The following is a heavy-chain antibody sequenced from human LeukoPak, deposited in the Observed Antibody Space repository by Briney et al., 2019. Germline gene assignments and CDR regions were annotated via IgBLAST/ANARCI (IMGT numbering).Heavy chain of an antibody. CDR1: GFSFSSHS. CDR3: ARGGSPFY. J-gene: IGHJ4*02. D-gene: IGHD3-10*01. Sequence: GESLRLSCAGSGFSFSSHSLHWVRQVPGKGLEWVARINGDGIAINYADSVKGRFTISRDNAKNTVYLQINSLSVQDTAVFYCARGGSPFYWGRGTPVTVSS. CDR2: INGDGIAI. V-gene: IGHV3-74*01.